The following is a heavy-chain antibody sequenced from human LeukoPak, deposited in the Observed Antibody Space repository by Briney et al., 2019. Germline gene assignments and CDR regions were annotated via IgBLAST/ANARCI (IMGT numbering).Heavy chain of an antibody. V-gene: IGHV3-23*01. CDR3: AKAGIGADGAGFLCEY. CDR2: ASYYVGKQ. J-gene: IGHJ4*02. D-gene: IGHD1-1*01. Sequence: GGSLTLSCAASGFTFSDYAMSWVRQAPGKGLEWVSTASYYVGKQYHADSVRGRFTVSRDNSRNTVSLQMSSLRVEDTGIYYCAKAGIGADGAGFLCEYWGQGTLVTVSS. CDR1: GFTFSDYA.